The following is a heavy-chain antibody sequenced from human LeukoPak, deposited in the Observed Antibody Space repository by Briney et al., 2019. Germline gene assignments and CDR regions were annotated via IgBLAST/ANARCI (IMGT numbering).Heavy chain of an antibody. J-gene: IGHJ4*02. D-gene: IGHD6-13*01. CDR1: GFTFSRYS. V-gene: IGHV3-48*01. CDR2: ISSSSSTI. Sequence: GGSLRLSCAASGFTFSRYSMNWVRQAPGKGLDWVSYISSSSSTIYYADSVRGRFSISRDNAKNSLYLQMNSPRAEDTAVYYCARGSSPDYWGQGTLVTVSS. CDR3: ARGSSPDY.